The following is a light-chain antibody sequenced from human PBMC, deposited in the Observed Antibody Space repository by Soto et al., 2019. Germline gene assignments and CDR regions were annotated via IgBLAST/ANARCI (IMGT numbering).Light chain of an antibody. V-gene: IGLV2-11*01. CDR3: CSYAGSV. CDR2: DVS. J-gene: IGLJ1*01. CDR1: SSDVGGYNY. Sequence: QSVLTQPPSASGSPGQSVTISCTGTSSDVGGYNYVSWYQQHPGKAPKLMIYDVSKRPSGVPDRFSGSKSGNTASLTISGLQAEDEADYYCCSYAGSVFGTGTKLTVL.